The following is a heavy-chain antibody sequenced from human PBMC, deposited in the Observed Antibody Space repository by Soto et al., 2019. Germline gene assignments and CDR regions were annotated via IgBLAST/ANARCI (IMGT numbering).Heavy chain of an antibody. Sequence: ESGGGVVQPGRSLRLSCAASGFTFSSYAMHWVRQAPGKGLEWVAVISYDGSNKYYADSVKGRFTISRDNSKNTLYLQMNSLRAEDTAVYYCARETLRFLEWLLPYYYGMDVWGQGTTVTVSS. D-gene: IGHD3-3*01. V-gene: IGHV3-30-3*01. CDR2: ISYDGSNK. J-gene: IGHJ6*02. CDR1: GFTFSSYA. CDR3: ARETLRFLEWLLPYYYGMDV.